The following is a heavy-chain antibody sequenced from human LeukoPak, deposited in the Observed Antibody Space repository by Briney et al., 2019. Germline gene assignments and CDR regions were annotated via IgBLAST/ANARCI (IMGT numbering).Heavy chain of an antibody. V-gene: IGHV4-34*01. CDR1: SGSFSGHY. CDR2: VNHSGST. CDR3: ARHYYDSSGYYHWYFDL. Sequence: SETLSLTCAVSSGSFSGHYWSWIRQPPGKGLEWIGEVNHSGSTYYNPSLKSRVTISVDTSKNQFSLKLSSVTAADTAVYYCARHYYDSSGYYHWYFDLWGRGTLVTVSS. J-gene: IGHJ2*01. D-gene: IGHD3-22*01.